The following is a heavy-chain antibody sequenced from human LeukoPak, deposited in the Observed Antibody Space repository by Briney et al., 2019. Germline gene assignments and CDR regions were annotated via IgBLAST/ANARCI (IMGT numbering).Heavy chain of an antibody. CDR2: IKEDGTER. CDR3: ARDFRSSWYFDY. Sequence: PGGSLRLSCAASGYTFSNFWMTWVRQAPGKGLEWVASIKEDGTERYYVDSVKGRFSISRDNTNNSLYLQMNNVRAEDTAVYYRARDFRSSWYFDYWGQGTLVTVSS. D-gene: IGHD6-13*01. V-gene: IGHV3-7*01. CDR1: GYTFSNFW. J-gene: IGHJ4*02.